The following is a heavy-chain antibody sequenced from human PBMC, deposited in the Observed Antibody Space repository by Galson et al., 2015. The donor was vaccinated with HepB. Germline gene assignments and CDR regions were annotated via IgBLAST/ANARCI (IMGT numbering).Heavy chain of an antibody. D-gene: IGHD3-10*01. V-gene: IGHV3-11*05. J-gene: IGHJ4*02. CDR3: ARDRDYYGSGSPFDY. CDR2: ISSSSSYT. CDR1: GFTFSDYY. Sequence: SLRLSCAASGFTFSDYYMSWIRQAPGKGLEWVSYISSSSSYTNYADSVKGRFTISRDNARNSLYLQMNSLRAEDTAVYYCARDRDYYGSGSPFDYWGQGTLVTVSS.